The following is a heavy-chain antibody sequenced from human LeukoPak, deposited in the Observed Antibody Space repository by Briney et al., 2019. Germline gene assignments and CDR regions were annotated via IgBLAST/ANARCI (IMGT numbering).Heavy chain of an antibody. D-gene: IGHD4-17*01. J-gene: IGHJ4*02. V-gene: IGHV4-59*01. CDR2: IQYRGNA. Sequence: SETLSLTWTVSGGSISTYYWTWIRQPPGKGLEWIGYIQYRGNADYNPSLKSRVTISVDTSNNQCSLRLSSVTAADTAVYYCARVGSLTTFDWGQGTLVTVSS. CDR1: GGSISTYY. CDR3: ARVGSLTTFD.